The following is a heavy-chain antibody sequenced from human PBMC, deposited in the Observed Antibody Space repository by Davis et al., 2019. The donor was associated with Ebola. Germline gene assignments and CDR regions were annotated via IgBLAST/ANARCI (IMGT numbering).Heavy chain of an antibody. CDR1: GYTFTNYG. D-gene: IGHD1-1*01. J-gene: IGHJ4*02. V-gene: IGHV1-18*01. CDR3: ARAQFPTTSDH. CDR2: INPHNGNT. Sequence: ASVKVSCKASGYTFTNYGISWVRQAPGQGLEWMGWINPHNGNTNYAQNVQGRVTMTTDTSTSTAYMEGRSLKSDDTAVYYCARAQFPTTSDHWGQGTLVTVSS.